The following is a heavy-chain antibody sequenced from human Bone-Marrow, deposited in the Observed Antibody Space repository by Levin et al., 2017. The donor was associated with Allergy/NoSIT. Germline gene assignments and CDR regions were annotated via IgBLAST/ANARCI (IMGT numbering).Heavy chain of an antibody. CDR2: IKNKAKSYTT. CDR3: TIAGPNLDS. Sequence: GGSLRLSCAASGFTFSDYYMDWVRQASGTGLEWVGRIKNKAKSYTTKYAASVKGRFTIARDDSKKSLYLQMNSLKTEDTTVYYCTIAGPNLDSWGHGTLVTVSS. V-gene: IGHV3-72*01. CDR1: GFTFSDYY. J-gene: IGHJ5*01.